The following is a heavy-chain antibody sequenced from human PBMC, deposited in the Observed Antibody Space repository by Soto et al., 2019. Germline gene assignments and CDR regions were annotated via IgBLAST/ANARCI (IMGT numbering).Heavy chain of an antibody. Sequence: SETLSLTCTVSGGSISSYYWSWIRQPPGKGLEWIGYIYYTGSTVFNPSLTSRVTVSLDTSKNQFSLTLNSVTAADTAVYYCARAGGLGAVAVDYWGQGTLVTVSS. CDR2: IYYTGST. CDR1: GGSISSYY. D-gene: IGHD6-19*01. J-gene: IGHJ4*02. V-gene: IGHV4-59*01. CDR3: ARAGGLGAVAVDY.